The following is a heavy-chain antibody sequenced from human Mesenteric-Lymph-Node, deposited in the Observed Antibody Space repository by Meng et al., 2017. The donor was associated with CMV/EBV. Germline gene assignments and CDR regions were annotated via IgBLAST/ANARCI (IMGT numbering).Heavy chain of an antibody. CDR2: IGSSTGTI. CDR1: GFTFNTYA. V-gene: IGHV3-48*04. Sequence: GESLKISCAASGFTFNTYAMNWVRQAPGKGLEWISYIGSSTGTIYYADSVKGRFTISRDNAKNSLFLQMNSLRAEDTAVYYCARARRATKLFLDFWGQGTLVTVSS. CDR3: ARARRATKLFLDF. D-gene: IGHD3-10*02. J-gene: IGHJ4*02.